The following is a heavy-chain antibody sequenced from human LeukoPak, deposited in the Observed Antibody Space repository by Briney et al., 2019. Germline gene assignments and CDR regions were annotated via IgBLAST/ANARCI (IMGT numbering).Heavy chain of an antibody. CDR2: INPSGGST. D-gene: IGHD5-24*01. V-gene: IGHV1-46*01. J-gene: IGHJ4*02. Sequence: ASVKVSCKASGYTFTSYYMHWVRQAPGQGLEWMGIINPSGGSTSYVQKFQGRVTMTRDTSTSTVYMELSSLRSEDTAVYYCARDQEMATISLQWSYFDYWGQGTLVTVSS. CDR1: GYTFTSYY. CDR3: ARDQEMATISLQWSYFDY.